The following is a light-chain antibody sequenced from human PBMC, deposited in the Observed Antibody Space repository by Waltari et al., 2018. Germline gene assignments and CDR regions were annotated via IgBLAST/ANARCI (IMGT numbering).Light chain of an antibody. CDR1: QSVSSN. J-gene: IGKJ3*01. CDR3: QQYNNWPPLFT. CDR2: GPS. V-gene: IGKV3D-15*01. Sequence: EIVMTQPPATLSVSPGDRATLSCRASQSVSSNLAWYQQKPGQAPMLLIYGPSTRATGIPARFSGTGSGTEFTLTISSLQSEDFAVYYCQQYNNWPPLFTFGPGTKVDMK.